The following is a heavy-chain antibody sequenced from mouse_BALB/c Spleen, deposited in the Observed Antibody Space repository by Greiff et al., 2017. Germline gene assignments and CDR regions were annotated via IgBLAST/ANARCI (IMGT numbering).Heavy chain of an antibody. CDR3: ARDPKLGRYFDV. D-gene: IGHD4-1*01. J-gene: IGHJ1*01. Sequence: VMLVESGPGLVAPSQSLSITCTVSGFSLTSYGVHWVRQPPGKGLEWLGVIWAGGSTNYNSALMSRLSISKDNSKSQVFLKMNSLQTDDTAMYYCARDPKLGRYFDVWGAGTTVTVSS. V-gene: IGHV2-9*02. CDR2: IWAGGST. CDR1: GFSLTSYG.